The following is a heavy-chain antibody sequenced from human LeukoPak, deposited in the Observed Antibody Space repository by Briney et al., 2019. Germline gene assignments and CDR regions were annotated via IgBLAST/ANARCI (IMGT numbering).Heavy chain of an antibody. CDR3: ARQGKGVTMVRGVIN. J-gene: IGHJ4*02. CDR1: GGSFSGYY. CDR2: INHSGST. D-gene: IGHD3-10*01. V-gene: IGHV4-34*01. Sequence: SETLSLTCAVYGGSFSGYYWSWIRQPPGKGLEWLGEINHSGSTNYNPSLKSRVTISVDTSKNQFSLKLSSVTAADTAVYYCARQGKGVTMVRGVINWGQGTLVTVSS.